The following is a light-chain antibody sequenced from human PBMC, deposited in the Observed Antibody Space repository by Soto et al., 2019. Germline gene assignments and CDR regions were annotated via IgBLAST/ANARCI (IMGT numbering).Light chain of an antibody. CDR3: SSYTSSSTVV. J-gene: IGLJ2*01. Sequence: QSALTQPASVSGSPGQSITISCTGTSSDVGGYTYVSWYQQHPGKAPKLMIYDVSNRHAGVSNRFSGSTSGNTAYLTISGRQAEDEADYYCSSYTSSSTVVFGGGTKVTVL. CDR1: SSDVGGYTY. V-gene: IGLV2-14*01. CDR2: DVS.